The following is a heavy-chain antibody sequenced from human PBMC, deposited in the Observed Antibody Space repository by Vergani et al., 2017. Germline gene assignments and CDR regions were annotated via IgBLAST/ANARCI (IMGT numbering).Heavy chain of an antibody. CDR1: GFKLDEYW. CDR2: MKEDGADK. V-gene: IGHV3-7*01. J-gene: IGHJ4*02. D-gene: IGHD1-26*01. CDR3: AREGRLVGPDLDY. Sequence: EVHLVESGGGLVQPGGSLRLSCVGSGFKLDEYWMSWVRQASGTGLEWVADMKEDGADKKYVDSVKGRFTIPRDNPKNSLFQQMNSRGAEDTALYFCAREGRLVGPDLDYWGQGTMGTVSS.